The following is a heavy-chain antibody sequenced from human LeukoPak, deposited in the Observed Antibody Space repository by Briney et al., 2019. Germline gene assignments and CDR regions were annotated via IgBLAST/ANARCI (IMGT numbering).Heavy chain of an antibody. CDR2: INHSGST. J-gene: IGHJ4*02. D-gene: IGHD2-8*01. V-gene: IGHV4-34*01. CDR1: GGSITTYY. CDR3: ARRFVRLGYFDY. Sequence: PSETLSLTCTVSGGSITTYYWSWIRQPPGKGLEWIGEINHSGSTNYNPSLKSRVTISVDTSKNQFSLKLSSVTAADTAVYYCARRFVRLGYFDYWGQGTLVTVSS.